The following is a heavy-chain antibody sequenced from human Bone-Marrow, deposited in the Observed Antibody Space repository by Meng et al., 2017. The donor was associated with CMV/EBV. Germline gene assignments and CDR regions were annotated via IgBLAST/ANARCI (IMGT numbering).Heavy chain of an antibody. J-gene: IGHJ4*02. V-gene: IGHV3-48*04. CDR3: ATGVRIVRMAADETVGDDY. D-gene: IGHD6-13*01. CDR2: ISSGSSTI. CDR1: GFTFSFYS. Sequence: GGSLRLSCAASGFTFSFYSMNWVRQTPGKGLEWVSYISSGSSTIFYADSVMGRFTISRDNAKNSLYLQMNNLRAEDTAVYYCATGVRIVRMAADETVGDDYWGRGTLVTVPS.